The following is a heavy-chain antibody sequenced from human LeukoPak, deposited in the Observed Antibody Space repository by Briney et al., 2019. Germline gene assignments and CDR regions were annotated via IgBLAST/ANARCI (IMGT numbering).Heavy chain of an antibody. Sequence: GGSLRLSCADSGLTLRSYAMSWVRQAPGKGLEWVSTIYVAGSAYYADFLKGRFTISRDNSKNTVYLQMNSLRAEDTAVYYCARAIQFQLLKGYFDYWGQGALVTVSS. J-gene: IGHJ4*02. CDR1: GLTLRSYA. V-gene: IGHV3-53*01. CDR2: IYVAGSA. D-gene: IGHD2-2*01. CDR3: ARAIQFQLLKGYFDY.